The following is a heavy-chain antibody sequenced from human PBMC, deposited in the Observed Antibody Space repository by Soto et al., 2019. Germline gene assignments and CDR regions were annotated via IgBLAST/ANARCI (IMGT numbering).Heavy chain of an antibody. CDR3: XKRSPYSSGWYSPIFDY. V-gene: IGHV3-23*01. CDR2: ISESGGST. J-gene: IGHJ4*02. CDR1: GFSFSYYA. D-gene: IGHD6-13*01. Sequence: PGGSLRLSCAASGFSFSYYAMSWVRQAPGKGLEWVSVISESGGSTHYADSVRGRFTVSRDNSKNSLSLRMNSLRDEDTAVYFCXKRSPYSSGWYSPIFDYWGLGALVTVSS.